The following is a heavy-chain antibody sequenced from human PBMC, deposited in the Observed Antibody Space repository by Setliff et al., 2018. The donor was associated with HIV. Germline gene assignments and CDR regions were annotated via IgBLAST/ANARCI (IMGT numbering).Heavy chain of an antibody. CDR3: VKWNYPNS. V-gene: IGHV3-74*01. D-gene: IGHD1-7*01. J-gene: IGHJ4*02. Sequence: PGGSLRLSCAASGFTLSDHWMHWVRQVPGKGLVWVSRTNNDGSITNYADFVKGRFTMSRDSAKNTLYLQMNSLRVEDTAVYYCVKWNYPNSWGQGTQVTVSS. CDR2: TNNDGSIT. CDR1: GFTLSDHW.